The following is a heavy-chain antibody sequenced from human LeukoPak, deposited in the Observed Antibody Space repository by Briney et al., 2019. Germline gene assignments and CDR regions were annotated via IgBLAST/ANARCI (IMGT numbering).Heavy chain of an antibody. CDR1: GFTFKNHA. Sequence: PGGSLRLSCAASGFTFKNHAMSWVRQAPGKGLEWVSPISRGGDITDYADSVKGRFTISRDNSKNTLYLQMNSLRVEDTAVYYCAKVYNYDSSGTYSYYMDVWGKGTTVTVSS. CDR3: AKVYNYDSSGTYSYYMDV. CDR2: ISRGGDIT. D-gene: IGHD3-22*01. V-gene: IGHV3-23*01. J-gene: IGHJ6*03.